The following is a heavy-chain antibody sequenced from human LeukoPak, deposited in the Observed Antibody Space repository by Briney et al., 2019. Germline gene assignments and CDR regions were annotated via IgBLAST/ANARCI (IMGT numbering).Heavy chain of an antibody. CDR1: GFTFRSYG. J-gene: IGHJ4*02. D-gene: IGHD1-26*01. V-gene: IGHV3-23*01. CDR2: ISGCCAYT. CDR3: AKGNKDSGSYSFDY. Sequence: PGGSLRLSCAASGFTFRSYGMRWVRQAPGKGLEWVSGISGCCAYTDYADSVKGRFTISRDNYKNTLYLQMNSLRVEDTAVYYCAKGNKDSGSYSFDYWGQGTLVTVSS.